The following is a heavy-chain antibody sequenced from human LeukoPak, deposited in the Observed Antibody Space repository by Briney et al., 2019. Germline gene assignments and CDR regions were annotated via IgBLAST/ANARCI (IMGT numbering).Heavy chain of an antibody. CDR2: IYYSGST. D-gene: IGHD6-13*01. CDR3: ARWVAAAGPTGYWFDP. J-gene: IGHJ5*02. V-gene: IGHV4-59*01. Sequence: PSETLSLTCTVYGGSISSYYWSWIRQPPGKGLEWIGDIYYSGSTNYNPSLKSRVTISVDTSKNQFSLKLSSVTAADTAVYYCARWVAAAGPTGYWFDPWGQGTLVTVSS. CDR1: GGSISSYY.